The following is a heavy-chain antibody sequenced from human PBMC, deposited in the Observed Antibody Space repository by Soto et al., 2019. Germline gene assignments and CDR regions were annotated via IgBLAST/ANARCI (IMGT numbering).Heavy chain of an antibody. V-gene: IGHV3-21*01. Sequence: GGSLRFSCAASGFTFSSYSMNWVRQAPGKGLEWVSSISSSSSYIYYADSVKGRFTISRDNAKNSLYLQMNSLRAEDTAVYYCARVIYDSSGYYWVFYFDYWGQGTLVTVSS. CDR3: ARVIYDSSGYYWVFYFDY. CDR1: GFTFSSYS. D-gene: IGHD3-22*01. CDR2: ISSSSSYI. J-gene: IGHJ4*02.